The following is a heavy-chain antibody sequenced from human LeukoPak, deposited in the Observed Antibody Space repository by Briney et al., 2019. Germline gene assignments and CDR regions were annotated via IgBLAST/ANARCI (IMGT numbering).Heavy chain of an antibody. V-gene: IGHV4-34*01. CDR2: IYYSGST. J-gene: IGHJ4*02. Sequence: SGTLSLTCAVYGGSFSGYYWSWIRQPPGKGLEWIGSIYYSGSTYYNPSLKSRVTISVDTSKNQFSLKLRSVTAADTAVYYCARRGFEYCSGGSCYYFDYWGQGTLVTVSS. D-gene: IGHD2-15*01. CDR3: ARRGFEYCSGGSCYYFDY. CDR1: GGSFSGYY.